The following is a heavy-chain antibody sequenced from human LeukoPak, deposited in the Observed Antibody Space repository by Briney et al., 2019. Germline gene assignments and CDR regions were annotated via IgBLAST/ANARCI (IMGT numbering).Heavy chain of an antibody. J-gene: IGHJ6*01. V-gene: IGHV3-66*01. D-gene: IGHD3-16*01. CDR1: GFTVSSNY. CDR3: TSRDYGYYYGMYV. CDR2: IYSGGST. Sequence: GGSLRLSCAASGFTVSSNYMSWVRHTPGKGLEWVSLIYSGGSTYNPHSVTGRFTITKSNYKNTSYHQMNGRRADDTVLYCCTSRDYGYYYGMYVWGQGTTVTVSS.